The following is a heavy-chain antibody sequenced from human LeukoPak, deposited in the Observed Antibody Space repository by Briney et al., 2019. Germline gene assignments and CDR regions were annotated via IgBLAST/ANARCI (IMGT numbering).Heavy chain of an antibody. CDR1: GFSFSSFA. CDR3: AKVRTFFGSGIDF. D-gene: IGHD3-10*01. J-gene: IGHJ4*02. Sequence: PGGSLRLSCAASGFSFSSFAMNWVRQAPGKGLEWVSTISGSDGSTYYVDSVKGRFTISRDNSKNTLYLQMNSLRAEDTAIYYCAKVRTFFGSGIDFWGQGTLVTVSS. V-gene: IGHV3-23*01. CDR2: ISGSDGST.